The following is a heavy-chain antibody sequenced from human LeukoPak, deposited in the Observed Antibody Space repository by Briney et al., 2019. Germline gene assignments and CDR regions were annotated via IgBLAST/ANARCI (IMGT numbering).Heavy chain of an antibody. V-gene: IGHV5-51*01. J-gene: IGHJ4*02. CDR2: IYPGDSDT. D-gene: IGHD3-22*01. CDR1: GYSFTKYW. CDR3: ARRSSYYYDSPENS. Sequence: PGESLKFSCKGSGYSFTKYWIGWVRQMPGKGLEWMGIIYPGDSDTRYSPSFQGHVTISADKSTSTAYLQWSSLKASDTAMYYCARRSSYYYDSPENSWGQGTLVTVSS.